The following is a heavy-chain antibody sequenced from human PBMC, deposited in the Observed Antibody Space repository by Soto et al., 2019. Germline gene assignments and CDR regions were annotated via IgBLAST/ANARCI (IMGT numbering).Heavy chain of an antibody. Sequence: GASVKVSCKASGYTFTSYGISWVRQAPGQGLEWMAWINPYNGNTKYAEKFLGRVTVTTDTSTVTAYMEVRSLTSDDTAVFYCARVRVGLPAPRVSPYWGQGNTVTVSS. CDR2: INPYNGNT. D-gene: IGHD2-2*01. J-gene: IGHJ4*02. CDR3: ARVRVGLPAPRVSPY. V-gene: IGHV1-18*01. CDR1: GYTFTSYG.